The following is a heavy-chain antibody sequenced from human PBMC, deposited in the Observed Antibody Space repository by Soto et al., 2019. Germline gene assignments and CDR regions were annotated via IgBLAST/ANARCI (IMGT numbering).Heavy chain of an antibody. J-gene: IGHJ3*02. CDR2: ISGSGAST. V-gene: IGHV3-23*01. D-gene: IGHD6-19*01. Sequence: GGSLRLSCAASRFTFISYAMTWVRQAPGKGLEWVSSISGSGASTYYADSVKGRFTISRDNSENTLYMQMNTLRAEDTAVYYCAKMSDGWYGAFHIWGQGTMVTVSS. CDR3: AKMSDGWYGAFHI. CDR1: RFTFISYA.